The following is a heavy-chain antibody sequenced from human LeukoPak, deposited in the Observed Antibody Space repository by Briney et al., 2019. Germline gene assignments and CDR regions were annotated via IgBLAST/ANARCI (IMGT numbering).Heavy chain of an antibody. D-gene: IGHD6-19*01. J-gene: IGHJ4*02. Sequence: GGSLRLSCAASGFKFSSYGFHWVRQAPGKGLEWVAIISEGGSEKQYADSVKGRFSIFADSSKNTLYLQMNSLRAEDTAVYYCARDRDGSGWNVFGYWGQGTLVTVSS. CDR3: ARDRDGSGWNVFGY. CDR1: GFKFSSYG. CDR2: ISEGGSEK. V-gene: IGHV3-30*14.